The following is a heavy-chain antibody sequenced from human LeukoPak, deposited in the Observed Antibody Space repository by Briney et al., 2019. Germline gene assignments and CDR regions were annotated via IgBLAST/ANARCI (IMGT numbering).Heavy chain of an antibody. V-gene: IGHV4-4*07. CDR3: TRGTVETTAGFE. Sequence: SETLSLTCMVFGTSISSSNSYRWSWVRQPAGKGLEWIGRTFACGTTDYNPSLKSRVTMSVDTPNNQFSLRLTSVTAADTAVYYCTRGTVETTAGFEWGRGTLVTVSS. D-gene: IGHD1-26*01. CDR1: GTSISSSNSYR. J-gene: IGHJ4*02. CDR2: TFACGTT.